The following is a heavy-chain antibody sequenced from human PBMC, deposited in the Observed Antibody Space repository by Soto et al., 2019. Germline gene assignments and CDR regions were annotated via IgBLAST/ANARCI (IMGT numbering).Heavy chain of an antibody. CDR3: ARRLAAGDF. J-gene: IGHJ4*02. D-gene: IGHD2-21*01. Sequence: QVQLVHSGAEVKKPGASVKVSCKASGYTFINYYIHWVRQAPGHGLEWMAIINPTGGSTNYAQKFQGRLTLTMDTSTTTVYMELSSLTSEDTAIYYCARRLAAGDFWGQGTLVTVSS. V-gene: IGHV1-46*01. CDR2: INPTGGST. CDR1: GYTFINYY.